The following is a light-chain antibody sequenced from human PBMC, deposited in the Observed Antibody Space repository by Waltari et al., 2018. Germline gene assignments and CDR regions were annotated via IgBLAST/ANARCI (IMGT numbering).Light chain of an antibody. J-gene: IGKJ3*01. CDR3: QQYNNWPGA. V-gene: IGKV3-15*01. CDR1: QYVSNN. CDR2: GAS. Sequence: ETVMTQSPVTLSVPPGDSVTPSCTTSQYVSNNLAWYQQKPGQSPRLLIYGASTRATGVPARFSGSGSGTSFTLTISSLQSEDFGLYYCQQYNNWPGAFGPGTKVDVE.